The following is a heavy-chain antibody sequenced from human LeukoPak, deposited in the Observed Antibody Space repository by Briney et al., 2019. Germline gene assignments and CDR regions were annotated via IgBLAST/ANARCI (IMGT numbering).Heavy chain of an antibody. D-gene: IGHD1-26*01. Sequence: GGSLRLSCAASGFTFSTYAMSWVRQAPGKGLEWISSISVGSGGSTNYADSVQGRFTISRDNSKNTLSLQMNSLRAEDTAVYYCAKTTGGSYKCFFDYWGQGTLVTVSS. CDR2: ISVGSGGST. J-gene: IGHJ4*02. CDR1: GFTFSTYA. CDR3: AKTTGGSYKCFFDY. V-gene: IGHV3-23*01.